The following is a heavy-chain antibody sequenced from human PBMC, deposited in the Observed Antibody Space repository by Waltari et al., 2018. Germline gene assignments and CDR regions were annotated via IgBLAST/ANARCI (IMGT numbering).Heavy chain of an antibody. D-gene: IGHD3-3*01. V-gene: IGHV4-31*03. J-gene: IGHJ4*02. CDR3: ARAARFLEWLSVGPIDY. CDR2: IYYSGST. Sequence: QVQLQESAQGLVKPSQTLSLTCPVPGGSLSSGGYSWSWIRQPPGKGLEWIGYIYYSGSTYYNPSLKSRVTISVDTSKNQFSLKLSSVTAADTAVYYCARAARFLEWLSVGPIDYWGQGTLVTVSS. CDR1: GGSLSSGGYS.